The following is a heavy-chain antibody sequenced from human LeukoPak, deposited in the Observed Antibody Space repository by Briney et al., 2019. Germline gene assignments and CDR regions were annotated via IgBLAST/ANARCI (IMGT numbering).Heavy chain of an antibody. D-gene: IGHD5-18*01. CDR2: IWYDGSNK. J-gene: IGHJ3*02. CDR1: GFTFSSYG. Sequence: GSLRLSCAASGFTFSSYGMHWVRQAPGKGLEWVAVIWYDGSNKYYADSVKGRFTISRDNSKNTLYLQMNSLRAEDTAVYYCARGYTAMAYAFDIWGQGTMVTVSS. CDR3: ARGYTAMAYAFDI. V-gene: IGHV3-33*08.